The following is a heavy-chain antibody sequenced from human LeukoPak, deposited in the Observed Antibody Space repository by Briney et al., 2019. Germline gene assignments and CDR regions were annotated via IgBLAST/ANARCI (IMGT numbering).Heavy chain of an antibody. J-gene: IGHJ4*02. CDR2: IKQDGSEK. V-gene: IGHV3-7*01. Sequence: GGSLRLSCAASGFTFSSYWMSWDRQAAGKGLKWVANIKQDGSEKYYVDSVKGRFTISRDNAKNSLYLQMNSLRAEDTAVYYCARESRTTVTTVWDYWGQGTLVTVSS. D-gene: IGHD4-17*01. CDR3: ARESRTTVTTVWDY. CDR1: GFTFSSYW.